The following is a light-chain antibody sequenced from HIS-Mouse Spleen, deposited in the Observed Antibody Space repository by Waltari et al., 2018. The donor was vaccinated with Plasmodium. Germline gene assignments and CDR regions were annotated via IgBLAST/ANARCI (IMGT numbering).Light chain of an antibody. CDR1: SVSSH. CDR3: QQCSNWSFT. CDR2: GAS. J-gene: IGKJ3*01. V-gene: IGKV3-15*01. Sequence: EIVMTQSPATLSVSPGERAMQSVSSHLAGYQQKPGQAPRLLIAGASTRATGIPARFSGSGSGTEFTLTISSLQSEDFAVYYCQQCSNWSFTFGPGTKVDIK.